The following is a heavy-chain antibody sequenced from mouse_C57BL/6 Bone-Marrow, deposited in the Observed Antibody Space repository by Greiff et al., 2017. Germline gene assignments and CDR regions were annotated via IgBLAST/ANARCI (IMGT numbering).Heavy chain of an antibody. CDR3: ARGKIYYYGSSRWYFDV. CDR1: GYTFTSYD. J-gene: IGHJ1*03. D-gene: IGHD1-1*01. V-gene: IGHV1-85*01. Sequence: VQLQQSGPELVKPGASVKLSCKASGYTFTSYDINWVKQRPGQGLEWIGWIYPRDGSTKYNEKFKGKATLTVDTSSSTAYMELHSLTSEDSAVYFCARGKIYYYGSSRWYFDVWGTGTTVTVSS. CDR2: IYPRDGST.